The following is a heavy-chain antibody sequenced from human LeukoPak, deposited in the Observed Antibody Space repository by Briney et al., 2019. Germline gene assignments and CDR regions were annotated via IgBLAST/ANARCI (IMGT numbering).Heavy chain of an antibody. Sequence: SETLSLTCALHGGPLSDYYWRWLRQPPGKGLEWIGEVNHSGSTNYNPSLASRVTISLDTSNNQFSLKLSSVTAADTAVYYCARYRISSFDIWGQGTGVTVSS. D-gene: IGHD1-14*01. CDR2: VNHSGST. CDR3: ARYRISSFDI. V-gene: IGHV4-34*01. J-gene: IGHJ3*02. CDR1: GGPLSDYY.